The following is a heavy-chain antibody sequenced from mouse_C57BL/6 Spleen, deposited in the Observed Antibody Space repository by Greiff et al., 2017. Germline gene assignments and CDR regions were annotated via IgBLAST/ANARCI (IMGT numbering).Heavy chain of an antibody. D-gene: IGHD1-1*01. CDR1: GFAFSSYA. Sequence: EVMLVESGGGLVKPGGSLKISCAASGFAFSSYAMSWVRQTPEKRLEWVATISDGGSYTYYPDNVKGRFTISRDNAKNNLYLQMSHLKSEDTAMYYCARSLLYYYVSRPDYYAMDYWGQGTSVTVSS. CDR3: ARSLLYYYVSRPDYYAMDY. J-gene: IGHJ4*01. CDR2: ISDGGSYT. V-gene: IGHV5-4*03.